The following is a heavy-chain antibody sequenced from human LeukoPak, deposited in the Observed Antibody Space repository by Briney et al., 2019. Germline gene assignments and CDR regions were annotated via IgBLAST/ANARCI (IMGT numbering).Heavy chain of an antibody. V-gene: IGHV3-23*01. CDR1: GFTFSSYP. CDR2: ISGSGDKT. CDR3: AKAVGAVIGWDGYYFDS. Sequence: GGSLRLSCAASGFTFSSYPMNWVRQAPGKGLEWVSSISGSGDKTNYADSVKGRVTISRDNSKNTLYLQMNSLRAEDTAVYYCAKAVGAVIGWDGYYFDSWGQGTLVTVSS. J-gene: IGHJ4*02. D-gene: IGHD2/OR15-2a*01.